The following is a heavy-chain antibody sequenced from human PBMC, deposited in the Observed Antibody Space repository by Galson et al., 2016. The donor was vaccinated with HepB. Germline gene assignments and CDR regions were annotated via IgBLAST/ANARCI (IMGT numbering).Heavy chain of an antibody. V-gene: IGHV3-7*03. CDR2: IKQDGSQK. J-gene: IGHJ5*02. CDR3: AGETYHTWFDA. CDR1: GFTSSTYW. D-gene: IGHD2-2*01. Sequence: SLRLSCAASGFTSSTYWVNWVRQAPGKGLKWVASIKQDGSQKFSVDSVKGRFTISRDDAKNSLYLQMNSLRADDTAVYYCAGETYHTWFDAWGQGTLVTVSS.